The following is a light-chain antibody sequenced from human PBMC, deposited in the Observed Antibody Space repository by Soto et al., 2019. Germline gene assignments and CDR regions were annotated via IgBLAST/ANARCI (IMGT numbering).Light chain of an antibody. Sequence: VMTQSPLSLPVTLGQPASISCRSNQSLVYSDGIAYLSWFQQRPGQPPRLLIYKVSDRFSGVPDRFSGSGAGTDFTLTISRVEAEDVGVYYCMQATQSSWTFGQGTKVDNK. CDR3: MQATQSSWT. CDR1: QSLVYSDGIAY. V-gene: IGKV2-24*01. CDR2: KVS. J-gene: IGKJ1*01.